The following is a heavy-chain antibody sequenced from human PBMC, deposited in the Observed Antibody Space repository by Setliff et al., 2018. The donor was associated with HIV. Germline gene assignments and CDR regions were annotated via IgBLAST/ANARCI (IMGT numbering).Heavy chain of an antibody. CDR2: INTHTGSP. Sequence: GASVKVSCKPSGCTFTTYGLSWVRQAPGQGLEWMGWINTHTGSPTYAQAFTGRFVFSVDTSVSTAYLQISSLKAEDTAVYYCARALYGDYGGDINWFDPWGQGTLVTVSS. V-gene: IGHV7-4-1*02. D-gene: IGHD4-17*01. CDR1: GCTFTTYG. CDR3: ARALYGDYGGDINWFDP. J-gene: IGHJ5*02.